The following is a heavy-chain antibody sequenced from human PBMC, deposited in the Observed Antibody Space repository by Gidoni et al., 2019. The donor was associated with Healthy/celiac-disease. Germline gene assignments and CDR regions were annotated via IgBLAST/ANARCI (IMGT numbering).Heavy chain of an antibody. J-gene: IGHJ4*02. CDR3: ARGLKPGYSSGWMNY. CDR1: GFTFSSYG. Sequence: QVQLVESGGGVVQPGRSLRLTCAASGFTFSSYGMHWVCQAPGKGLEWVAVIWYDGSNKYYADSVKGRFTISRDNSMNTLYLQMNSLRAEDTAVYYCARGLKPGYSSGWMNYWGQGTLVTVSS. D-gene: IGHD6-19*01. V-gene: IGHV3-33*01. CDR2: IWYDGSNK.